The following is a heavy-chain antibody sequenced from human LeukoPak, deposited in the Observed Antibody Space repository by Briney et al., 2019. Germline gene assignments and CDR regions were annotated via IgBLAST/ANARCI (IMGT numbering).Heavy chain of an antibody. CDR2: ISSSSSYI. CDR3: AKAVGTAMAAGD. Sequence: PGGSLRLSCAASGFTFSSYSMNWVRQAPGKGLEWVSSISSSSSYIYYADSVKGRFTISRDNSKNTLYLQMNSLRAEDTAVYYCAKAVGTAMAAGDWGQGTLVTVSS. CDR1: GFTFSSYS. J-gene: IGHJ1*01. V-gene: IGHV3-21*04. D-gene: IGHD5-18*01.